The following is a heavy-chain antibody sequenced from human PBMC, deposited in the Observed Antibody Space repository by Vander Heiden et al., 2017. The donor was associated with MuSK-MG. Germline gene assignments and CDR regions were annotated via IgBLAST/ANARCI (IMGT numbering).Heavy chain of an antibody. J-gene: IGHJ6*02. V-gene: IGHV4-4*07. CDR3: ARDGYSFRPEEVVDV. D-gene: IGHD5-18*01. Sequence: QVHLQESGPGLVKPSATLSLTCTVSGDSVTTPYWSWIRQPAGKEQEWVGRVYHSGRSKNNPSLRSRVTISLDTSSNQFSLRLASVTAADTAVYYCARDGYSFRPEEVVDVWGEGSTGTIS. CDR1: GDSVTTPY. CDR2: VYHSGRS.